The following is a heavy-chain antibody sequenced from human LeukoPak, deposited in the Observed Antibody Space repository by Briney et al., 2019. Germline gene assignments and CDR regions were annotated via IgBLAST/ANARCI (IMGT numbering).Heavy chain of an antibody. CDR1: GFTFSSYG. J-gene: IGHJ4*02. Sequence: GGSLRLSCAASGFTFSSYGMHWVRQAPGKGLEWVSYISSSSTTIYYADSVKGRFTISRDNARNSLYLQMNSLRAEDSAVYYCASGSYAFDYWGQGTLVTVSS. D-gene: IGHD1-26*01. V-gene: IGHV3-48*04. CDR2: ISSSSTTI. CDR3: ASGSYAFDY.